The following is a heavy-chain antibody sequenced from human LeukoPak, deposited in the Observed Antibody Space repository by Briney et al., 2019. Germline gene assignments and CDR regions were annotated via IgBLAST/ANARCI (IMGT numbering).Heavy chain of an antibody. CDR2: IRYDGSNK. Sequence: GGSLRLSCAASGFTFSNYAMHWVRQAPGKGVEWVACIRYDGSNKYYADSVKGRFTISRDNSKNTLYLQMNSLRAEDAAVYYCAKDTRGDYGWDFDYWGQGTLVTVSS. J-gene: IGHJ4*02. V-gene: IGHV3-30*02. CDR3: AKDTRGDYGWDFDY. D-gene: IGHD3-10*01. CDR1: GFTFSNYA.